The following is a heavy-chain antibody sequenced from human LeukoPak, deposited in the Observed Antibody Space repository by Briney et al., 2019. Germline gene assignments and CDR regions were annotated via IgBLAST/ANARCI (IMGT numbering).Heavy chain of an antibody. D-gene: IGHD3-9*01. CDR3: ARVRSFDWPDAFDI. CDR1: GFTFSSYS. J-gene: IGHJ3*02. Sequence: PGGSLRLSCAASGFTFSSYSMNWVRQAPGKGLEWVSFISTSSSYIHNADSVKGRFTISRDNAKNSLYLQMNSLRAEDTAVYYCARVRSFDWPDAFDIWGQGTMVTVSS. CDR2: ISTSSSYI. V-gene: IGHV3-21*01.